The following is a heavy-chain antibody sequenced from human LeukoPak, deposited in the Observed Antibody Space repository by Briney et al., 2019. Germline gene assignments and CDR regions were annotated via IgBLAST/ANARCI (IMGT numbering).Heavy chain of an antibody. CDR3: ARVVGLYGSGSYPGPFDY. CDR2: ISAYNGNT. CDR1: GYTFTSYG. V-gene: IGHV1-18*01. D-gene: IGHD3-10*01. J-gene: IGHJ4*02. Sequence: ASVKLSCKASGYTFTSYGISWVRQAPGQGLEWKGWISAYNGNTNYAQKLQGRVTMTTDTSTSTAYMELRRLRSDDTAVYYCARVVGLYGSGSYPGPFDYWGQGALVTVSS.